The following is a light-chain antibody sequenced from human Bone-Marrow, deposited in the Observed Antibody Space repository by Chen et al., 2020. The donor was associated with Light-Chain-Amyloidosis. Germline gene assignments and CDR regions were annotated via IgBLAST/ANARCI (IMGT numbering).Light chain of an antibody. V-gene: IGLV3-21*02. Sequence: SYVLTQPPSVSLAPGQTARITCGGNNIGRESVHWYQQKPGQAPVLVVYDDNARPSGIPERFSGSNSENTATLTISRVEAGDEADYSCQVWDSSSDHPVFGGGTKLTVL. CDR1: NIGRES. CDR3: QVWDSSSDHPV. J-gene: IGLJ3*02. CDR2: DDN.